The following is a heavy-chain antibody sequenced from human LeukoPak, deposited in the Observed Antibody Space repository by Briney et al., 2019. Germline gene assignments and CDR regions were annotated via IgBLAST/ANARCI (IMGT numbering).Heavy chain of an antibody. CDR2: IYYSGGT. CDR3: ARDLYGGTSATFDY. Sequence: PSETLSLTCTVSGGSISSNGYYWAWFRQPPGKGLEWIGSIYYSGGTYYNPSLKSRVTISIDTSKNQFSLKLRSVTAADTAVYYCARDLYGGTSATFDYWGQGTLVTVSS. J-gene: IGHJ4*02. V-gene: IGHV4-39*07. CDR1: GGSISSNGYY. D-gene: IGHD4-23*01.